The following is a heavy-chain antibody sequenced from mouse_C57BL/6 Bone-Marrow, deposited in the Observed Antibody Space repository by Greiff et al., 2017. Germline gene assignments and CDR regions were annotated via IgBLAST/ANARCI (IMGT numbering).Heavy chain of an antibody. CDR3: ATYYGSSSYWYFDV. Sequence: DVKLVESGGGLVKPGGSLKLSCAASGFTFSDYGMHWVRQAPEKGLEWVAYISSGSSTIYYADTVKGRFTISRDNAKNTLFLQMTSLRSEDTAMYYCATYYGSSSYWYFDVWGTGTTVTVSS. D-gene: IGHD1-1*01. J-gene: IGHJ1*03. CDR2: ISSGSSTI. V-gene: IGHV5-17*01. CDR1: GFTFSDYG.